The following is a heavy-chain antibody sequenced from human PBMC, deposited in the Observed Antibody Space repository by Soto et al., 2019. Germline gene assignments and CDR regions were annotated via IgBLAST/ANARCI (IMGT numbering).Heavy chain of an antibody. CDR2: INPDGTTT. V-gene: IGHV3-74*01. CDR1: GFTFSSSW. Sequence: EVQLVESGGGSFQPGGSLRLSCAASGFTFSSSWVHWVRQAPGKGLVCVSRINPDGTTTDYADSVKGRFTISRDNAGNTLYLRMTSLRDEDTAVYYCATAGNYRFDYWGQGTLVIVSS. CDR3: ATAGNYRFDY. J-gene: IGHJ4*02. D-gene: IGHD3-16*02.